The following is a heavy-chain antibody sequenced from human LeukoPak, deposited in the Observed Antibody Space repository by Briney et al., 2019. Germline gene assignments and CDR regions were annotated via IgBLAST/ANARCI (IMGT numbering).Heavy chain of an antibody. J-gene: IGHJ6*03. CDR2: ISAYNGNT. CDR1: GYTFTSYD. Sequence: ASVKVSCKASGYTFTSYDINWVRQATGQGLEWMGWISAYNGNTNYAQKLQGRVTMTTDTSTSTAYMELRSLRSDDTAAYYCARVHSYGFNFYYYYYMDVWGKGTTVTISS. CDR3: ARVHSYGFNFYYYYYMDV. V-gene: IGHV1-18*01. D-gene: IGHD5-18*01.